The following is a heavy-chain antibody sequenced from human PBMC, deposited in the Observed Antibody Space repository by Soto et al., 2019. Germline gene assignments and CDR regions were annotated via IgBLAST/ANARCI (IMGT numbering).Heavy chain of an antibody. CDR3: SKGPAIVVVVTLY. CDR1: GFTFSSYA. D-gene: IGHD2-15*01. Sequence: EVQLLESGGGLVQPGGSLRLSCAASGFTFSSYAMNWVRQPPGKGLEWVSTTSGSGASTYYADSVKGRCTITRDNSKNTLYLQINSRRADDTAVYYCSKGPAIVVVVTLYWGQGTLVTVSS. J-gene: IGHJ4*02. CDR2: TSGSGAST. V-gene: IGHV3-23*01.